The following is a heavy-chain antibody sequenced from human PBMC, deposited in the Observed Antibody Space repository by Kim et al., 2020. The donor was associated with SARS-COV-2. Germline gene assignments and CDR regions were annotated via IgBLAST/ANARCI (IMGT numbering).Heavy chain of an antibody. CDR2: IYYSGST. CDR1: GGSVSSGSYY. J-gene: IGHJ6*02. D-gene: IGHD3-9*01. CDR3: AQGYNDISTALYYYYGMDV. Sequence: SETLSLTCTVSGGSVSSGSYYWSWIRQPPGKGLEWIGYIYYSGSTNYNPSLKSRVTISVDTSKNQFSLKLSSVTAADTAVYYCAQGYNDISTALYYYYGMDVWGQGTTVTVSS. V-gene: IGHV4-61*01.